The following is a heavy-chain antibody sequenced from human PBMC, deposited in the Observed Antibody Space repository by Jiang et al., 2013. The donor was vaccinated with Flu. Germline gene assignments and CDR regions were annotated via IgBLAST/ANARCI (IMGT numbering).Heavy chain of an antibody. CDR1: GYTFTSYD. Sequence: KASGYTFTSYDINWVRQATGQGLEWMGWMNPNSGHTGYAQKFQGRVTMTRNTSISTAYMELSSLRSEDTAVYYCARGQAFWSGYSRGNWFDPWGQGTLVTVSS. J-gene: IGHJ5*02. D-gene: IGHD3-3*01. CDR3: ARGQAFWSGYSRGNWFDP. V-gene: IGHV1-8*01. CDR2: MNPNSGHT.